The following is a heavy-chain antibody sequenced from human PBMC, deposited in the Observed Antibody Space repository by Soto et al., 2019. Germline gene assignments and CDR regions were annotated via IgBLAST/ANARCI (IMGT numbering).Heavy chain of an antibody. V-gene: IGHV1-58*01. CDR2: IVVGSGNT. D-gene: IGHD3-10*01. CDR1: GFTFTSSA. J-gene: IGHJ5*02. Sequence: SVKVSCKASGFTFTSSAVQWVRQARGQRLEWIGWIVVGSGNTNYAQKFQERVTITRDMSTSTAYMELSSLRSEDTAVYYCAAETYGSGTYPPWFDPWGQGTLVTVSS. CDR3: AAETYGSGTYPPWFDP.